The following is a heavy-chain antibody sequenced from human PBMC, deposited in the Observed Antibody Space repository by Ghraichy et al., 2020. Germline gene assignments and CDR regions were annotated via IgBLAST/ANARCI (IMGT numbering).Heavy chain of an antibody. D-gene: IGHD4-17*01. CDR3: TRALPTVTTPFDY. Sequence: GGSLRLSCTASGFTFTDYAMTWFRQAPGKGLEWVGFIRSQPYGGTTAYAASVQGRFSISRDDSKSIAYLQMHSLETEDTALYFCTRALPTVTTPFDYWGQGTLVTVSS. J-gene: IGHJ4*02. CDR1: GFTFTDYA. CDR2: IRSQPYGGTT. V-gene: IGHV3-49*03.